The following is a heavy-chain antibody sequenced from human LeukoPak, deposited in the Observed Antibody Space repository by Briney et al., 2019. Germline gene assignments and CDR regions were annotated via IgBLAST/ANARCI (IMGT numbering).Heavy chain of an antibody. CDR3: ARVDCSSISCPLDY. J-gene: IGHJ4*02. V-gene: IGHV3-74*01. CDR1: GFTFSSYW. D-gene: IGHD2-2*01. CDR2: INSDGSST. Sequence: GGSLRLSCAASGFTFSSYWMHWVRQAPGKGLVWVSRINSDGSSTSYADSVKGRFIISRDNAKNTLYLQMNSLRAEDTAVYYCARVDCSSISCPLDYWGQGTLVAVSS.